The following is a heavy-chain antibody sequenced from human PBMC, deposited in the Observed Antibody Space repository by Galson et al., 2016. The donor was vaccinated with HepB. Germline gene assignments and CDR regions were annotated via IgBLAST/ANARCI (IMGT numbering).Heavy chain of an antibody. D-gene: IGHD2-15*01. V-gene: IGHV3-30-3*01. J-gene: IGHJ5*02. Sequence: SLRLSCAASGFTFSSSAMHWVRQAPGKGLEWVTLISFDGNSKRYADSVKGRFTVSRDNSKNTLYLQMNSLRPEDTALYYCASAGLDCSGGSCHSGNWFDPWGQGTLVTVSS. CDR2: ISFDGNSK. CDR3: ASAGLDCSGGSCHSGNWFDP. CDR1: GFTFSSSA.